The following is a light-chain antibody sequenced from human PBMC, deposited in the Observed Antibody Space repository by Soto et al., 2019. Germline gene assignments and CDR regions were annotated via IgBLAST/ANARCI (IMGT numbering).Light chain of an antibody. Sequence: QSALTQPASVSGSPGQSITISCTGTSSDVGAHNYVSWYQQHPGKAPKLIMSEVNYRPSGVSNRYSGSKSGNTASLIISGLQAEDDADYYCSSHGSSKIFGTGTKVTVL. V-gene: IGLV2-14*01. CDR2: EVN. CDR3: SSHGSSKI. CDR1: SSDVGAHNY. J-gene: IGLJ1*01.